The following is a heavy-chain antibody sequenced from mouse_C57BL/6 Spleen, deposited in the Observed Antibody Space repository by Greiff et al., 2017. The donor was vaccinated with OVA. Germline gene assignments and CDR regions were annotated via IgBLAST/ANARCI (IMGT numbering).Heavy chain of an antibody. CDR2: IYPGNSDT. CDR1: CYTFTSYW. D-gene: IGHD4-1*01. J-gene: IGHJ1*03. V-gene: IGHV1-5*01. CDR3: TRNWDVGYFDV. Sequence: EVQLKESGPVLSRPGASVQISCTSSCYTFTSYWLHWVQQRPGLGLEWIGAIYPGNSDTSYNQKFKGKAKLTAVTSASTAYMELSSLTNEDSAVYYCTRNWDVGYFDVWGTGTTVTVSS.